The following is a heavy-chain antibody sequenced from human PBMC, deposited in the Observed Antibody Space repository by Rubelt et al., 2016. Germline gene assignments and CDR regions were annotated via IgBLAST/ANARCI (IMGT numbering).Heavy chain of an antibody. D-gene: IGHD6-19*01. Sequence: GQLVQSGAEVKEPGASVKVSCKASGYTFTSYDINWVRQASGQGLEWMGWMNPNSANTGYAQKFQGRVTMTRNTSISTAYMELSSLRSEDTAVYYCARDEMAGITSVDNWGLGTLVTVSS. CDR2: MNPNSANT. CDR1: GYTFTSYD. J-gene: IGHJ4*02. CDR3: ARDEMAGITSVDN. V-gene: IGHV1-8*01.